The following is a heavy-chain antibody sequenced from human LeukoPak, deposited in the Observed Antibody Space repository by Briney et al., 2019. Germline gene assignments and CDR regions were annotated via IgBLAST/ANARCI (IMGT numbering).Heavy chain of an antibody. CDR1: GGSFSGYY. CDR3: ARGGSPIVVVPAAPHGMDV. CDR2: INHSGST. V-gene: IGHV4-34*01. D-gene: IGHD2-2*01. Sequence: SETLSLTCAVYGGSFSGYYWSWIRQPPGKGLEWIGEINHSGSTNYNPSLKSRVTILVDTSKKRFSLKLSSVTAADTAVYYCARGGSPIVVVPAAPHGMDVWGKGTTVTVSS. J-gene: IGHJ6*04.